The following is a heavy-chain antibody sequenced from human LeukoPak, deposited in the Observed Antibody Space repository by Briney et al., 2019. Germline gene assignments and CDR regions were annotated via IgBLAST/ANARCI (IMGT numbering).Heavy chain of an antibody. CDR2: ISSSGSTI. CDR1: GFTFSDYY. CDR3: ARAKLYSSSWYSSGRLDWFDP. J-gene: IGHJ5*02. D-gene: IGHD6-13*01. V-gene: IGHV3-11*04. Sequence: GGSLRLSCAASGFTFSDYYMSWIRQAPGKGLEWVSYISSSGSTIYYADSVKGRFTISRDNAKNSLYLQMNSLRAEDTAVYYCARAKLYSSSWYSSGRLDWFDPWGQGTLVTVSS.